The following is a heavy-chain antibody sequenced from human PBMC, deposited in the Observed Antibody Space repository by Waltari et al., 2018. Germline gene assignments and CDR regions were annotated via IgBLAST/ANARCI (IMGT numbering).Heavy chain of an antibody. CDR3: ARDWAAVADYYFDY. CDR1: GGSLSSCY. D-gene: IGHD6-19*01. Sequence: QVHLHDSGPALVKPSETMSLPCPVPGGSLSSCYWSWLRQPAGKALEWLGRIYSSGSTNYNPSLRIRGTMSVDTSKNQFSLKLNSVTAADTAVYYCARDWAAVADYYFDYWGQGTLVTVSS. V-gene: IGHV4-4*07. J-gene: IGHJ4*02. CDR2: IYSSGST.